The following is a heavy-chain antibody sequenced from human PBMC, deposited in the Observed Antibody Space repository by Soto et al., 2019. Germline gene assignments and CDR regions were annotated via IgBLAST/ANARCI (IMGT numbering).Heavy chain of an antibody. CDR1: GGTFSSYA. CDR2: IIPIFGTA. J-gene: IGHJ6*02. V-gene: IGHV1-69*13. Sequence: AASVKVSCKASGGTFSSYAISWVRQAPGQGLEWMGGIIPIFGTANYAQKFQGRVTITADESTSTAYMELSSLRSEDTAVYYCARDGTTPPSYYYGMDVWGQGTTVTVSS. CDR3: ARDGTTPPSYYYGMDV. D-gene: IGHD1-1*01.